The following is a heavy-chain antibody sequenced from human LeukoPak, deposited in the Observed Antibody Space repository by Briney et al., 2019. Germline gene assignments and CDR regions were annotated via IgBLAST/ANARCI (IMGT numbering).Heavy chain of an antibody. CDR3: AADYYDSSGYYN. J-gene: IGHJ4*02. CDR1: GGTFSSYA. D-gene: IGHD3-22*01. V-gene: IGHV1-69*05. Sequence: SVKVSCKASGGTFSSYAISWVRQAPGQGLEWMGRIIPIFGTANYAQKFQGRVTITTDESTSTAYMEPSSLRSEDTAVYYCAADYYDSSGYYNWGQGTLVTVSS. CDR2: IIPIFGTA.